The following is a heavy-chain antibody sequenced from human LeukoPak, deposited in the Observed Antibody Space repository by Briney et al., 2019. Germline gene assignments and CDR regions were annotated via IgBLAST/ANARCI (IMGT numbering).Heavy chain of an antibody. CDR3: ARGDYTAMGIYYYYYMDV. D-gene: IGHD5-18*01. CDR1: GYTFTSYD. Sequence: GASVKVSCKASGYTFTSYDINWVRQATGQGLEWMGWMNPNSGNTGYAQKFQGRVTITRNTSISTAYMELSSLRSEDTAVYYCARGDYTAMGIYYYYYMDVWGKGTTVTVSS. J-gene: IGHJ6*03. V-gene: IGHV1-8*03. CDR2: MNPNSGNT.